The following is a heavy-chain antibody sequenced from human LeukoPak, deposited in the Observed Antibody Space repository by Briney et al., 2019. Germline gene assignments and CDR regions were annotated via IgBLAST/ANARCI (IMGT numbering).Heavy chain of an antibody. Sequence: GSLRLSCAASGFTSSSYEMNWVRQPPGKGLEWIGEINHSGSTNYNPSLKSRVTISVDTSKNQFSLKLSSVTAADTAVYYCARRYTPGRVRQWLTNWFDPWGQGTLVTVSS. CDR2: INHSGST. CDR3: ARRYTPGRVRQWLTNWFDP. D-gene: IGHD6-19*01. V-gene: IGHV4-34*01. J-gene: IGHJ5*02. CDR1: GFTSSSYE.